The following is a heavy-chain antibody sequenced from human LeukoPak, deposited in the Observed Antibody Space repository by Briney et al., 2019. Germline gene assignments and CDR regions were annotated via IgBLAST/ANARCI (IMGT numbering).Heavy chain of an antibody. Sequence: SETLSLTCAVSGGSISSSNWWSWVRPPPGKGLEWIGEIYHSGSTNYNPSLKSRVTISVDNSNNQFSLKLSSVTAADTAVYYCARLDSGTYLEGFDIWGQGTMVTVS. V-gene: IGHV4-4*02. CDR2: IYHSGST. J-gene: IGHJ3*02. D-gene: IGHD1-26*01. CDR3: ARLDSGTYLEGFDI. CDR1: GGSISSSNW.